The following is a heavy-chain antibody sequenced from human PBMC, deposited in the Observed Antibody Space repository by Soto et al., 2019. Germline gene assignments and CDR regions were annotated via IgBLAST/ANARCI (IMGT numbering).Heavy chain of an antibody. CDR1: GVTFSSYA. CDR3: SIVVVVAATRAWPNFDY. Sequence: GASVKVSCKASGVTFSSYAISWVRQAPGQGLEWMGGIIPIFGTANYAQKFQGRVTITADESTSTAYMELSSLRSEDTAVYYCSIVVVVAATRAWPNFDYWGQGTLVTVSS. D-gene: IGHD2-15*01. J-gene: IGHJ4*02. CDR2: IIPIFGTA. V-gene: IGHV1-69*13.